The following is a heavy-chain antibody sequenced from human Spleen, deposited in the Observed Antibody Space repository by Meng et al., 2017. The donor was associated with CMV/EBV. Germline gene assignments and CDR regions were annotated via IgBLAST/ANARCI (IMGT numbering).Heavy chain of an antibody. CDR1: GGSVSSGGYC. D-gene: IGHD3-3*01. Sequence: SGGSVSSGGYCWSWGRQHPGRGLEWIGYIYNVGSPYYDPYLKSRAAMSIDKSKNQFSLKLNSVTAADTAVYYCARVKYDFWSGAFDYWGPGTLVTVSS. J-gene: IGHJ4*02. CDR3: ARVKYDFWSGAFDY. V-gene: IGHV4-31*02. CDR2: IYNVGSP.